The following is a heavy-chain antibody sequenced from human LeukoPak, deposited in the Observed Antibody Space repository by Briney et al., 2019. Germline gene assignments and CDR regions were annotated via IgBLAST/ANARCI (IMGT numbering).Heavy chain of an antibody. CDR3: ASPSSGQSFDI. D-gene: IGHD6-19*01. J-gene: IGHJ3*02. V-gene: IGHV3-23*01. Sequence: PGGSLRLSCGVSGFTFSSYAMTWVRQAPGKGLEWVSYISGSGDTTFYADSAQGRFTISRDNSKNTLYLQMHSLRAEDTAVYYCASPSSGQSFDIWGQGTMVTVSS. CDR2: ISGSGDTT. CDR1: GFTFSSYA.